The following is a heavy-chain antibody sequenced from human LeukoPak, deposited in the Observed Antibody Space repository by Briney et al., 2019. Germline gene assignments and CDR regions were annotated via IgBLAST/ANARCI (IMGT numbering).Heavy chain of an antibody. J-gene: IGHJ6*02. V-gene: IGHV4-34*01. CDR2: INHSGST. CDR3: ARVQGSGDYRMDV. Sequence: SETLSLTCAVYGGSFSGYYWSWIRQPPGKGMEWIGEINHSGSTNYNPSLKSRVTISVDTSKNQFSLKLSSVTAADTAVYYCARVQGSGDYRMDVWGQGTTVTVSS. CDR1: GGSFSGYY. D-gene: IGHD4-17*01.